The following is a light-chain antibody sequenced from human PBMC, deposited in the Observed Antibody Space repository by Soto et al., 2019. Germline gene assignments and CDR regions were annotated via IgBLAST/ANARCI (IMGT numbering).Light chain of an antibody. CDR1: QTIHRS. CDR3: QQSYSSPLT. J-gene: IGKJ1*01. V-gene: IGKV1-39*01. CDR2: AAS. Sequence: DIQMAQPPSSLSSSVGDRATIACRARQTIHRSLNWYQKKPGKAHSVLIYAASSLQSGVPSRFSGSGSVTEFTLTISSLQPEDFATYCCQQSYSSPLTCGQGTTVDVK.